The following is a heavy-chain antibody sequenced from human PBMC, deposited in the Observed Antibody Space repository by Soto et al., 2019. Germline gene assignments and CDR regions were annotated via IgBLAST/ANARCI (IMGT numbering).Heavy chain of an antibody. J-gene: IGHJ6*02. CDR2: ISTYNGDT. CDR1: GYTFTRSG. D-gene: IGHD5-12*01. CDR3: AREGVAPYYYYGMDV. Sequence: QVQLVQSGAEVKKPGASVKVSCKASGYTFTRSGISWVRQAPGQGLEWMGWISTYNGDTNYAQTFQGRVTMTTDTSTSTVYMELRSLRSDDTAVYYCAREGVAPYYYYGMDVWGQGNPGHRLL. V-gene: IGHV1-18*01.